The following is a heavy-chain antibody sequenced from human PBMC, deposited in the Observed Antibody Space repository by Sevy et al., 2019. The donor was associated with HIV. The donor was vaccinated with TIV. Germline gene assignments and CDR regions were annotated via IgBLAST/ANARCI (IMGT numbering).Heavy chain of an antibody. CDR3: AKCLGLYYYYAMDV. CDR1: GFNFDDYA. Sequence: GGSLRLSCAASGFNFDDYAMHWVRQAPGKGLEWVSGISWNSGSIGYADSVKGRFTISRDNAKKSLFLQMNSLRTEDIAVYYCAKCLGLYYYYAMDVWGQGTTVTVSS. J-gene: IGHJ6*02. CDR2: ISWNSGSI. V-gene: IGHV3-9*03.